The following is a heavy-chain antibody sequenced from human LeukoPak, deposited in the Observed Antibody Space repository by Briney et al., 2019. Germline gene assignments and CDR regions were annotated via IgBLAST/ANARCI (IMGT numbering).Heavy chain of an antibody. CDR2: ISYDGSNK. D-gene: IGHD4-17*01. J-gene: IGHJ4*02. CDR1: GFTFSSYA. V-gene: IGHV3-30-3*02. CDR3: AKNLGTTVPYQRPFDF. Sequence: GASLRLSCEASGFTFSSYAMYWVRQAPGKGLEWVAVISYDGSNKYYADSVKGRVTVSRDNSKNTLYLQMNSLRYEDTAVYYCAKNLGTTVPYQRPFDFWGQGTLVTVSS.